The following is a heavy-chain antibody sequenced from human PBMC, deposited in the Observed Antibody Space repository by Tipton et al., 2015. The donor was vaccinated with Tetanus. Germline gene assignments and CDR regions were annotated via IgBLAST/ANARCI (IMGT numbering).Heavy chain of an antibody. V-gene: IGHV4-61*01. J-gene: IGHJ4*02. CDR2: ILYGAST. CDR3: ARVLPVNRAG. Sequence: TLSLTCTVFGGSVSSGSYYWAWIRQPPGKGLEYIGYILYGASTHYNPSLKSRVTVSADPSQNQFSLKLSSVTAADTAVYYCARVLPVNRAGWGQGTLVTVSS. D-gene: IGHD4-17*01. CDR1: GGSVSSGSYY.